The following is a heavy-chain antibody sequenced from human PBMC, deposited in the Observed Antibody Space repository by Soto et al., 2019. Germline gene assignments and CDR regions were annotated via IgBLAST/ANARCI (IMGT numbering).Heavy chain of an antibody. V-gene: IGHV3-30-3*01. CDR1: GFTFSRHA. CDR2: ISYDGSKK. CDR3: AREGVDKSGYYWDAFDI. D-gene: IGHD3-3*01. J-gene: IGHJ3*02. Sequence: QVQMVESGGGVVQPGRSLRLSCAASGFTFSRHAMHWVRQAPGKGLEWVAVISYDGSKKYYADSVKGRFTISRDNSKNTLYRQMNSLRAEDTAVYYCAREGVDKSGYYWDAFDIWGQGTMVTVSS.